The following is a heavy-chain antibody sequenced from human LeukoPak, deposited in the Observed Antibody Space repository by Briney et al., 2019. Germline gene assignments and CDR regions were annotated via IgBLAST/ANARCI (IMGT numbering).Heavy chain of an antibody. CDR2: VTPNTGGT. J-gene: IGHJ4*02. CDR3: ARDQIASPNWELDY. V-gene: IGHV1-2*02. CDR1: GYTFTGYY. D-gene: IGHD1-1*01. Sequence: GASVKVSCKASGYTFTGYYIHWVRQAPGQRLEWMGWVTPNTGGTNYAQKFQGRVTMTRDTSISTAYMELSRLTSDDTAVYYCARDQIASPNWELDYWGQGTLVTVSS.